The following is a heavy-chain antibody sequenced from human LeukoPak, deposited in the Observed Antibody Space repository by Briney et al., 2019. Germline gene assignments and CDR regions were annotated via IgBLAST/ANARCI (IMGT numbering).Heavy chain of an antibody. J-gene: IGHJ4*02. D-gene: IGHD5-18*01. V-gene: IGHV4-59*01. CDR2: IFYTGST. CDR3: ARDLSGVTGYTYGRGIDY. Sequence: SETLSLTCTVSNGSISDYYWSWVRQPPGKGLEWIGYIFYTGSTNYNPSLKSRVTISVDTSKNQFSLKLRSVTAADTAVYYCARDLSGVTGYTYGRGIDYWGQGTLVTVSS. CDR1: NGSISDYY.